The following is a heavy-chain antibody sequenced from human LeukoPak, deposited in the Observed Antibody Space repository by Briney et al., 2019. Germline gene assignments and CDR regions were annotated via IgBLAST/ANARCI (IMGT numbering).Heavy chain of an antibody. Sequence: ASVKVSCKASGYTFTSYYMHWVRQAPGQGLEWMGIVNPSGGSTSYAQKFQGRVTMTRDMSTSTVYMELSSLRSEDTAVYYCARSAAFVDYYYYMDVWGKGTTVTVSS. V-gene: IGHV1-46*01. J-gene: IGHJ6*03. D-gene: IGHD2-15*01. CDR1: GYTFTSYY. CDR3: ARSAAFVDYYYYMDV. CDR2: VNPSGGST.